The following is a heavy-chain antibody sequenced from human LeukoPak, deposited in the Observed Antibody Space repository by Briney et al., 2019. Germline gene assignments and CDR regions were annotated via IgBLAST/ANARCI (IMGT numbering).Heavy chain of an antibody. CDR3: ATRGLIVGATRRDYYYYYMDV. D-gene: IGHD1-26*01. J-gene: IGHJ6*03. CDR1: GDSISSSYW. CDR2: IYYSGST. V-gene: IGHV4-4*02. Sequence: PSGTLSLTCAVSGDSISSSYWWSWVRQPPGKGLEWIGSIYYSGSTYYNPSLKSRVTISVDTSKNQFSLKLSSVTAADTAVYYCATRGLIVGATRRDYYYYYMDVWGKRTTVTVSS.